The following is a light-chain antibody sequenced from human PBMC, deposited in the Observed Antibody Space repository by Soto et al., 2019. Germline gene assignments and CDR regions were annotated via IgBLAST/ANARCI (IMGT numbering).Light chain of an antibody. CDR2: GNS. CDR1: SSNIGTGYD. V-gene: IGLV1-40*01. Sequence: QSVLTQPPSVSGATGQRVTISCTGGSSNIGTGYDIHWYQQVPGTAPKLLIYGNSNRPSGVPDRFSGSKSGTSASLAITGLQAEDEADYYCQSYDSSLSGGVFGTGTKVTVL. CDR3: QSYDSSLSGGV. J-gene: IGLJ1*01.